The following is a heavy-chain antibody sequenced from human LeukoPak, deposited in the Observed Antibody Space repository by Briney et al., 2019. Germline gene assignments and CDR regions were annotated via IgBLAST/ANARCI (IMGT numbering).Heavy chain of an antibody. V-gene: IGHV3-74*01. D-gene: IGHD2-2*01. J-gene: IGHJ4*02. CDR1: GFAFSSYW. Sequence: GGSLRLSCAASGFAFSSYWMHWVRQTPGKGLVWVSHINNDGSTTDYADSVKGRFTISRDNAKNTLYLQMNSLRAEDTAVYYCARAYCSSTSCHRGYYFDYWGQGTLVTVSS. CDR2: INNDGSTT. CDR3: ARAYCSSTSCHRGYYFDY.